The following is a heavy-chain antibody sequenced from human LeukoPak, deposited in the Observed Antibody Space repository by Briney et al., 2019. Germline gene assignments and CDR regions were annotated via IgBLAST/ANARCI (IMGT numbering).Heavy chain of an antibody. D-gene: IGHD6-19*01. Sequence: ASVKVSCKASGYTFTSYGISWVRQAPGQGLEWMGWISAYNGNTNYAQKLQGRVTMTTDTSTSTAYMELRSLRSDDTAVYYCAIRVIAVAWVTVDYYFDYWGQGTLVTVSS. V-gene: IGHV1-18*01. CDR2: ISAYNGNT. J-gene: IGHJ4*02. CDR3: AIRVIAVAWVTVDYYFDY. CDR1: GYTFTSYG.